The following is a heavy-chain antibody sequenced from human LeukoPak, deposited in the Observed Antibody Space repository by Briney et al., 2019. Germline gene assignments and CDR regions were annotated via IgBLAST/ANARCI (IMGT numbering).Heavy chain of an antibody. Sequence: ASVKVSCKASGYTFTSYYMHWVRQAPGQGLEWMGIINPSGGCTSYAQKFQGRVTMTRDTSTSTVYMELSSLRSEDTAVYYCARPLYYYDSSGYYRYWGQGTLVTVSS. V-gene: IGHV1-46*01. J-gene: IGHJ4*02. CDR3: ARPLYYYDSSGYYRY. CDR2: INPSGGCT. D-gene: IGHD3-22*01. CDR1: GYTFTSYY.